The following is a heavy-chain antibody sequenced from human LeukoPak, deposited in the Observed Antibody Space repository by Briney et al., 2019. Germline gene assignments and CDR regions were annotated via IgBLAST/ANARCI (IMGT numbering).Heavy chain of an antibody. CDR1: GFTFSSSA. Sequence: GGSLRLSCAASGFTFSSSAMSWVRQAPGKGLEWVAAISDTGRLSYCADSVNGRFTISRDNSKNTPSLQMNSLRAADTAVYYCANLDTAMATGLDYWGQGTLVTVSS. CDR3: ANLDTAMATGLDY. D-gene: IGHD5-18*01. CDR2: ISDTGRLS. V-gene: IGHV3-23*01. J-gene: IGHJ4*02.